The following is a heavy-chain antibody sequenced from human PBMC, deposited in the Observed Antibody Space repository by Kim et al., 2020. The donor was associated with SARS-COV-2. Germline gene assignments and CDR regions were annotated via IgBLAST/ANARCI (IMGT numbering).Heavy chain of an antibody. CDR3: AKDRFIQYYDFWSGYYTHYGMDV. V-gene: IGHV3-30*18. Sequence: GGSLRLSCAASGFTFSSYGMHWVRQAPGKGLEWVAVISYDGSNKYYADSVKGRFTISRDNSKNTLYLQMNSLRAEDTAVYYCAKDRFIQYYDFWSGYYTHYGMDVWGQGTTVTVSS. CDR1: GFTFSSYG. CDR2: ISYDGSNK. D-gene: IGHD3-3*01. J-gene: IGHJ6*02.